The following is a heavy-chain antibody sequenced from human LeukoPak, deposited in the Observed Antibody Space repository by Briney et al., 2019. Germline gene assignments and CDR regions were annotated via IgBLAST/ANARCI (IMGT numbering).Heavy chain of an antibody. J-gene: IGHJ2*01. V-gene: IGHV3-7*01. CDR2: IKQDGSEK. CDR3: ARQDIVVVVAAIYWYFDL. CDR1: GCTFSSYW. Sequence: GGSLRLSCAASGCTFSSYWMSWVRQAPGKGLEWVANIKQDGSEKYYVDSVKGRFTISRDNAKNSLYLQMNSLRAEDTAVYYCARQDIVVVVAAIYWYFDLWGRGTLVTVSS. D-gene: IGHD2-15*01.